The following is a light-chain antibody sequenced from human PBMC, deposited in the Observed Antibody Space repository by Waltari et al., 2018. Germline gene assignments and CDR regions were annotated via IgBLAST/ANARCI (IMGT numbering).Light chain of an antibody. J-gene: IGKJ4*01. Sequence: DIQMTQSPSSLSASVGDRATITCRASQSVSNYLNWYQQRPGKAPKLLIYAASTLQSGVPSRFGGSGSGTDFTLTISSLQPEDFATYYCQQGYRTPLTFGGGTKVDIK. CDR1: QSVSNY. CDR3: QQGYRTPLT. CDR2: AAS. V-gene: IGKV1-39*01.